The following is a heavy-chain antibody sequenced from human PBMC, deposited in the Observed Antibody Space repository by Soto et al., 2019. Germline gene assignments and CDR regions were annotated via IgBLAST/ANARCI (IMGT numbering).Heavy chain of an antibody. CDR1: GYTFTGYY. J-gene: IGHJ4*02. Sequence: QVQLVQSGTEVKRPGDSVKVSCKASGYTFTGYYVHWVRQAPGQGLEWMGWINPNSGDTYLAQRFQGRVTMNRDTSIGTAYMELRGLTSDDTAEYYCARPRTSATTKGYDYWGQGTLVTVSS. CDR3: ARPRTSATTKGYDY. CDR2: INPNSGDT. V-gene: IGHV1-2*02. D-gene: IGHD1-1*01.